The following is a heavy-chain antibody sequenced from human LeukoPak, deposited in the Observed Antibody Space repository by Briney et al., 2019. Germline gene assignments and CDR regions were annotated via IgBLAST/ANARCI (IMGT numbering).Heavy chain of an antibody. CDR3: ARDRRLGY. J-gene: IGHJ4*02. Sequence: KPSATLSVTCPVSGGSISSYYWSWIRQPPGEGLEWIGYIYYNGSTNYNPSLKSRVTISVDTSKNQFSLKLSSVTAADTAVYYCARDRRLGYWGQGTLVTVSS. V-gene: IGHV4-59*01. CDR1: GGSISSYY. CDR2: IYYNGST.